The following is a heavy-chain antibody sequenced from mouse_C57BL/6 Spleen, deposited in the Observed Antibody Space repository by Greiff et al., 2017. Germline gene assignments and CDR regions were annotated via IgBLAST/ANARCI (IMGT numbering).Heavy chain of an antibody. D-gene: IGHD1-1*01. CDR2: IYPGSGST. CDR1: GYTFTSYW. CDR3: ARDYYGSSYFDY. J-gene: IGHJ2*01. V-gene: IGHV1-55*01. Sequence: QVQLQQPGAELVKPGASVKMSCKASGYTFTSYWITWVKQRPGQGLEWIGDIYPGSGSTNYNEKFKSKATLTVDTSSSTAYMQLSSLTSEDSAVYYCARDYYGSSYFDYGGQGTTLTVAS.